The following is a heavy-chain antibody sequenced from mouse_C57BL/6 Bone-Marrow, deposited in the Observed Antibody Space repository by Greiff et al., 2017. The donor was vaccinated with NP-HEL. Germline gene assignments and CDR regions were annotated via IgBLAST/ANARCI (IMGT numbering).Heavy chain of an antibody. CDR3: ALTTVDYAMDY. D-gene: IGHD1-1*01. J-gene: IGHJ4*01. CDR1: GYTFTSYW. CDR2: IDPSDSYT. V-gene: IGHV1-69*01. Sequence: QLKQPGAELVMPGASVKLSCKASGYTFTSYWMHWVKQRPGQGLEWIGEIDPSDSYTNYNQKFKGKSTLTVDKSSSTAYMQLSSLTSEDSAVYYCALTTVDYAMDYWGQGTSVTVSS.